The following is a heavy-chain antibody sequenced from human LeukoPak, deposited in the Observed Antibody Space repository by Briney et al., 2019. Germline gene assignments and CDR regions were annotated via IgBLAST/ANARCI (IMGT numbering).Heavy chain of an antibody. CDR2: INWDGDDT. J-gene: IGHJ6*03. D-gene: IGHD6-6*01. V-gene: IGHV3-43*02. CDR3: AKRAAYSSSGWYYYYMDA. CDR1: GFAFDSYA. Sequence: GGSLRLSCAASGFAFDSYAMHWVRQAPGKGLEWVSLINWDGDDTYYADSVKGRFTISRDNSKNSLYLQMNSLRAEDTALYYCAKRAAYSSSGWYYYYMDAWGKGTTVTASS.